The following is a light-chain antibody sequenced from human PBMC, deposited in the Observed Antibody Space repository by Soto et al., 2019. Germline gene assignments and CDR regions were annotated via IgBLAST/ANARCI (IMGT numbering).Light chain of an antibody. V-gene: IGKV3-15*01. CDR1: QSINSN. CDR2: GAS. Sequence: EIGSTQWPTSLSGWRVEIATLSCRASQSINSNLAWFQQKPGQAPRLLIYGASTRATGIPVRFSASGSGTEFPLIISSLQSEHFAVYICQQYNNWPPRTFGQGTKVDIK. J-gene: IGKJ1*01. CDR3: QQYNNWPPRT.